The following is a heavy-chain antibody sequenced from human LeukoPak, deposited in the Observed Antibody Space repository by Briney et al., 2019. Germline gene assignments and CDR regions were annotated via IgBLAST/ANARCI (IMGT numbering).Heavy chain of an antibody. D-gene: IGHD2-15*01. CDR2: IYYSGST. V-gene: IGHV4-59*01. J-gene: IGHJ3*02. Sequence: SETLSLTCTVSGGSISSYYWSWIRQPPGKGLEWIGYIYYSGSTNYNPSLKSRVTISVDTSKNQFSLKLSSVTAADTAVYYCARQAQCCSGGSCYPRSAFDIWGQGTMVTVSS. CDR1: GGSISSYY. CDR3: ARQAQCCSGGSCYPRSAFDI.